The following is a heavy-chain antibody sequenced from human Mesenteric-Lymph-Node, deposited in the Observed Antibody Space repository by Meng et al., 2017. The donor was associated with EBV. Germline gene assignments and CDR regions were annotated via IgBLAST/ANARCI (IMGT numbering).Heavy chain of an antibody. J-gene: IGHJ5*02. V-gene: IGHV1-69*13. CDR3: ARAGIASAGNWFDP. D-gene: IGHD6-13*01. Sequence: QIQLVQSGAEVKKPXASVKVSCKASGYSFTSDCIRWVRQVPGQGLEWMGGIIPIFGSATYAQKFQGRVTITADESTTTAYMVLSGLISEDTAVYYCARAGIASAGNWFDPWGQGTLVTVSS. CDR1: GYSFTSDC. CDR2: IIPIFGSA.